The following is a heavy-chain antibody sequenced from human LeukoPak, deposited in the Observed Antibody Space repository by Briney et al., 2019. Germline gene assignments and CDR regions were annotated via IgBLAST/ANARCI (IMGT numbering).Heavy chain of an antibody. D-gene: IGHD3-10*01. CDR2: IYYSGST. V-gene: IGHV4-39*07. CDR3: AIQRMVRGKNWFDP. Sequence: PSETLSLTCTVSGGSISSSSYYWGWIRQPPGKGLEWIGSIYYSGSTYYNPSLKSRVTISVDTSKNQFSLKLSSVTAADTAVYYCAIQRMVRGKNWFDPWGQGTLVTVSS. J-gene: IGHJ5*02. CDR1: GGSISSSSYY.